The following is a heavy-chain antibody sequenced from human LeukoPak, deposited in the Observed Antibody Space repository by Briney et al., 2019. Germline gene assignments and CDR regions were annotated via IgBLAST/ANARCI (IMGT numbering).Heavy chain of an antibody. CDR3: ARKNYDSNDYSFDY. V-gene: IGHV4-34*01. Sequence: PPRTLPLPCVVFGGSFPNYYWTWIRQSPGEGLEWIGEINQSGSTKYNPSLEGPVTISVDTSKNQFALKLSSVAAADTCVYDCARKNYDSNDYSFDYWGQGTLVTVSS. CDR1: GGSFPNYY. D-gene: IGHD3-22*01. J-gene: IGHJ4*02. CDR2: INQSGST.